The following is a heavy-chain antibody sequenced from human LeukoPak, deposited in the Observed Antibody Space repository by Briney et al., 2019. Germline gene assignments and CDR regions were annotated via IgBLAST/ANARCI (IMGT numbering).Heavy chain of an antibody. D-gene: IGHD3-10*01. CDR1: GYTFTGYY. J-gene: IGHJ3*02. CDR3: ARSSYYYGADAYDI. Sequence: GASVKVSCKASGYTFTGYYMHWVRQAPGQGLEWMGWINPNSGGTNYAQKFQGRVTMTRDTSISTAYVELSRLRSDDTAVYYCARSSYYYGADAYDIWGQGTMVTVSS. V-gene: IGHV1-2*02. CDR2: INPNSGGT.